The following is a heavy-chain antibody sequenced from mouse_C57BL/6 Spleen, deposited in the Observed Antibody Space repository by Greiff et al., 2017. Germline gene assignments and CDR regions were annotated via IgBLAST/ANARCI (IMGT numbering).Heavy chain of an antibody. V-gene: IGHV1-72*01. CDR1: GYTFTSYW. J-gene: IGHJ4*01. D-gene: IGHD1-1*01. Sequence: QVQLQQPGAELVKPGASVKLSCKASGYTFTSYWMHWVKQRPGRGLEWIGRIDPNSGGTKYNEKFKGKATMTVDKPSSTAYMQLSSLTSEDSAVYDGARRGGTGVVDAMDYWGQGTSVTVSS. CDR2: IDPNSGGT. CDR3: ARRGGTGVVDAMDY.